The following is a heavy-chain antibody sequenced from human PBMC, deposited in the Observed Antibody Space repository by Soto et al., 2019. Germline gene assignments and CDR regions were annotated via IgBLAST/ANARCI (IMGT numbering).Heavy chain of an antibody. CDR3: ARQDSAAGTFDY. CDR2: IYYSGST. Sequence: SETLSLTCTVSGGSISSYYWSWIRQPPGKGLEWIGYIYYSGSTNYNPSLKSRVTISVDTSKNQFSLKLSSVTAADTAVYYCARQDSAAGTFDYWGQGTLVTAPQ. D-gene: IGHD6-13*01. J-gene: IGHJ4*02. V-gene: IGHV4-59*08. CDR1: GGSISSYY.